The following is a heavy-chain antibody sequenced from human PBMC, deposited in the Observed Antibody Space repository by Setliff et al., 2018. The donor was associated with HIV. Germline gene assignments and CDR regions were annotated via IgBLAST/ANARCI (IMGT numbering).Heavy chain of an antibody. J-gene: IGHJ4*02. D-gene: IGHD5-12*01. V-gene: IGHV3-23*01. CDR2: IRGYDEAT. CDR1: GFTFSSFA. Sequence: PGGSLRLSCAASGFTFSSFAMTWVRQAPGKGLEWVTTIRGYDEATHYTDSVKGRFTISRDISRNTLYLQMNSLRVKDTAVYYCAKVGSSGYYEMCDYWGQGTLVTVSS. CDR3: AKVGSSGYYEMCDY.